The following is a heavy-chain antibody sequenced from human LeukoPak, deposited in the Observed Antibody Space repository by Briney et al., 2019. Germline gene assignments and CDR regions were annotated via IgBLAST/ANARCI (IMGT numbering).Heavy chain of an antibody. Sequence: SVTVSFKASGGTFISYAISWVRQAPGQGRAWVGRIIPILGIANYAQKFQGRVTITADKSTSTAYMELSSLRSEDTAVYYCARAAHSSGYFFLNWGQGTLVTVSS. CDR1: GGTFISYA. CDR2: IIPILGIA. D-gene: IGHD3-22*01. V-gene: IGHV1-69*04. CDR3: ARAAHSSGYFFLN. J-gene: IGHJ4*02.